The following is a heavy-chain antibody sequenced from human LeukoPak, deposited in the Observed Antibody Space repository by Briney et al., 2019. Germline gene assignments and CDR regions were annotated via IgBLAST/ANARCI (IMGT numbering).Heavy chain of an antibody. Sequence: GESLRISCKGSGYSFTNYWIGWVRQMPGKGLEWMGIIYPGDSDTGYSPSFQGQVTISADKSVSTAYLQWSSLKASDTAMYFCARRSGSYFLDIWGQGTMVIVSS. CDR3: ARRSGSYFLDI. CDR1: GYSFTNYW. D-gene: IGHD1-26*01. V-gene: IGHV5-51*01. CDR2: IYPGDSDT. J-gene: IGHJ3*02.